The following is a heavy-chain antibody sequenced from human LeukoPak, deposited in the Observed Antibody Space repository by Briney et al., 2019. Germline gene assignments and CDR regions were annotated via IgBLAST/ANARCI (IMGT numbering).Heavy chain of an antibody. D-gene: IGHD5-24*01. CDR1: GYTFTSYA. V-gene: IGHV1-2*02. CDR2: ITPSGGT. Sequence: ASVKASCKASGYTFTSYAIHWVRQAPGQGLEWMGWITPSGGTNYPQKFQGRVAITWDTSITTAYMDLSRLTSDDTAVYYCARDRYGDGFAHLDYWGQGALVTVSS. CDR3: ARDRYGDGFAHLDY. J-gene: IGHJ4*02.